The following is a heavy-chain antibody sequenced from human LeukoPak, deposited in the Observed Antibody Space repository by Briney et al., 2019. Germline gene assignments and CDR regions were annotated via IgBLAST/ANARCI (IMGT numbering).Heavy chain of an antibody. CDR1: GYLFTAYY. J-gene: IGHJ4*02. CDR2: INPNTGVT. Sequence: ASVKVSCKASGYLFTAYYMHWVRQAPGQGLEWMGRINPNTGVTNHAQKFQGRVTMTRDTSISTAYMELSILRSDDPAVYYCARDKCTSVRCYGYFDYWGQGTLVTVSS. V-gene: IGHV1-2*02. CDR3: ARDKCTSVRCYGYFDY. D-gene: IGHD2-8*02.